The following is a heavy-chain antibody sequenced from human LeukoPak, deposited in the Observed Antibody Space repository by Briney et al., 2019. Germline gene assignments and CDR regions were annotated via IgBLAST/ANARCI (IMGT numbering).Heavy chain of an antibody. CDR1: GFTFSSYG. J-gene: IGHJ4*02. CDR3: ARSPFGEPSYFDY. Sequence: GGSLRLSCAASGFTFSSYGMHWVRQAPGKGLDWVAVIWYDGSNKYYADSVKGRFTISRDNSKNTLYLQMNSLRAEDTAVYYCARSPFGEPSYFDYWGQGTLVTVSS. CDR2: IWYDGSNK. D-gene: IGHD3-10*01. V-gene: IGHV3-33*01.